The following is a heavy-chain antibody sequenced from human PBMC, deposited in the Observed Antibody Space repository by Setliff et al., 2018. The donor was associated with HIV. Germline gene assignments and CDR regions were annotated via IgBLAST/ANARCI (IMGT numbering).Heavy chain of an antibody. CDR3: ARDTWDYDRKFDH. D-gene: IGHD3-22*01. CDR2: TFDTGNT. Sequence: SETLSLTCSLSGGTISFYYWNWLRQTPGKGLAWIAYTFDTGNTHYNPSIESRVTLSLDTSRNLFSLRRAFVTAADTAVYYGARDTWDYDRKFDHWVQGSLVTVSS. CDR1: GGTISFYY. V-gene: IGHV4-59*12. J-gene: IGHJ4*02.